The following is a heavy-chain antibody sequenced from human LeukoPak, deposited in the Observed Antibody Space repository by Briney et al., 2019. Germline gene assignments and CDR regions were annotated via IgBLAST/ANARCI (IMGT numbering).Heavy chain of an antibody. J-gene: IGHJ4*02. CDR3: ARTYCSSTSCYRGDFDY. CDR1: GYTFSSYG. D-gene: IGHD2-2*01. CDR2: ISAYNGNT. Sequence: GASVKVSCKASGYTFSSYGISWARQAPGQGLEWVGWISAYNGNTHYAQKLQGRVTVTTDTSTSTAYMELRSLRSDDTAVYYCARTYCSSTSCYRGDFDYWGQGTLVTVTS. V-gene: IGHV1-18*01.